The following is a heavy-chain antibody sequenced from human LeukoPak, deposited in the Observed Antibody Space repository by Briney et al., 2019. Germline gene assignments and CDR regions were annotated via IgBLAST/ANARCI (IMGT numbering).Heavy chain of an antibody. CDR3: ASAGVLRFLEWLPEAPNYYYGMDV. CDR2: INHSGST. V-gene: IGHV4-34*01. D-gene: IGHD3-3*01. CDR1: GGSFSGYY. J-gene: IGHJ6*02. Sequence: SETLSLTCAVYGGSFSGYYWSWIRQPPGKGLEWIGEINHSGSTNYNPSLKSRVTISVDASKNQFSLKLSSATAADTAVYYCASAGVLRFLEWLPEAPNYYYGMDVWGQGTTVTVSS.